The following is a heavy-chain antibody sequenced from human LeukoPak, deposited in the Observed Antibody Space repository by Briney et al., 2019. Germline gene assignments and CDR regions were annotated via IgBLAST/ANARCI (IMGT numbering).Heavy chain of an antibody. CDR1: GGSISSYY. D-gene: IGHD3-10*01. CDR2: IYYSGST. Sequence: PSETLSLTCTVSGGSISSYYWSWIRQPPGKGLEWIGYIYYSGSTNYSPSLKSRVTISVDTSKNQFSLKLSSVTAADTAAYYCARMVRGVISRYWFDPWGQGTLVTVSS. V-gene: IGHV4-59*01. CDR3: ARMVRGVISRYWFDP. J-gene: IGHJ5*02.